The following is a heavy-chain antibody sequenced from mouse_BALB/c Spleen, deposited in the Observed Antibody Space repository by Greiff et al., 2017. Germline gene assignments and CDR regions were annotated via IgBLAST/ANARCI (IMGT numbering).Heavy chain of an antibody. CDR2: ISYSGST. D-gene: IGHD1-1*01. CDR3: ARGNTVVDWYFDV. Sequence: EVQLVESGPGLVKPSQSLSLSCTATGYSITSYYVWYLIRQSPGNILEWMSFISYSGSTSYNPSLNSRISITRDTSKNQFFLQLHSVTTEDTATYYCARGNTVVDWYFDVWGEGTTVTVSS. J-gene: IGHJ1*01. V-gene: IGHV3-2*02. CDR1: GYSITSYYV.